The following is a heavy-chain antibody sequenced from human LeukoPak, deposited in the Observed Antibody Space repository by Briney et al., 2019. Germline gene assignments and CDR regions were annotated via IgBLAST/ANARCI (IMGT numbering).Heavy chain of an antibody. CDR3: ARIRYSSSQVYCFDY. D-gene: IGHD6-13*01. Sequence: PSETLSLTCTVSGGSISSYYWSWIRQPAGKGLEWIGRIYTSGSTNYNPSLKSRVTMSVDTSKNQFSLKLSSVTAADTAVYYCARIRYSSSQVYCFDYWGQGTLVTVSS. V-gene: IGHV4-4*07. CDR2: IYTSGST. CDR1: GGSISSYY. J-gene: IGHJ4*02.